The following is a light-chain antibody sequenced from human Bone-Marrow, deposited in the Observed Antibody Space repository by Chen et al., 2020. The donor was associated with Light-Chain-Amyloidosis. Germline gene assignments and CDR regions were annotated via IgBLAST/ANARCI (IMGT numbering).Light chain of an antibody. V-gene: IGLV3-21*02. CDR2: DDS. Sequence: SYVLTQPSSVSVAPGQTATIACGGNNIGSTSVHWYQQTPGQAPLLVVYDDSDRPSGIPVRVAGATSGNTATLTISRVEAEDEADYCCQVWDRSSDRPVFGGGTKLTVL. CDR1: NIGSTS. CDR3: QVWDRSSDRPV. J-gene: IGLJ3*02.